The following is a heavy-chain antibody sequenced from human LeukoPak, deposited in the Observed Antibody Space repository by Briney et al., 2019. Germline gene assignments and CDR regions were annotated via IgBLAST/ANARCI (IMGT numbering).Heavy chain of an antibody. J-gene: IGHJ4*02. CDR2: IYTSGST. CDR3: ARAGDSSGYYPYRFDY. V-gene: IGHV4-4*07. Sequence: SETLSLTCTVSGGSISSYYWSWIRQPAGKGLEWIGRIYTSGSTNYNPSLKSRVTMSVDTSKNQFSLKLSSVTAADTAVYYCARAGDSSGYYPYRFDYWGQGTLVTVSS. D-gene: IGHD3-22*01. CDR1: GGSISSYY.